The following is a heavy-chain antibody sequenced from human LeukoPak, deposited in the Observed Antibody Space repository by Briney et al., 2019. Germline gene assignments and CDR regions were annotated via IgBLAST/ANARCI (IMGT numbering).Heavy chain of an antibody. Sequence: GGSLRLSCAASGFTFSSYAMSWVRQAPGKGLEWVSAISGSGGSTYYADSVKGRFTISRDNAKNSLYLQMNSLRAEDTAVYYCAELGITMIGGVWGEGTTVTISS. CDR1: GFTFSSYA. D-gene: IGHD3-10*02. CDR2: ISGSGGST. V-gene: IGHV3-23*01. CDR3: AELGITMIGGV. J-gene: IGHJ6*04.